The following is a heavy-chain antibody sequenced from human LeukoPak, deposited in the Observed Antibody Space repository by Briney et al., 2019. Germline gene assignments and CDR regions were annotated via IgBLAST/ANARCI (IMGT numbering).Heavy chain of an antibody. D-gene: IGHD6-6*01. J-gene: IGHJ4*02. Sequence: GGSLRLSCAASGFTFSSYGMSWVRQAPGKGLEWVSAISGSGGSTYYADSVKGRFTISRDNSKNTLYLQMNSLRAEDTAVYYCATRTRMSYSSSSMAVDYWGQGTLVTVSS. CDR2: ISGSGGST. V-gene: IGHV3-23*01. CDR3: ATRTRMSYSSSSMAVDY. CDR1: GFTFSSYG.